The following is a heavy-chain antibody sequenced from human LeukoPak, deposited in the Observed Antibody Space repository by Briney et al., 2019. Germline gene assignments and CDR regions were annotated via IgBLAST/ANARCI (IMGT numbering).Heavy chain of an antibody. CDR3: AGQAPNIAARFSSVDY. V-gene: IGHV4-39*02. CDR1: GGSISSSSYY. CDR2: IDYSGST. D-gene: IGHD6-6*01. Sequence: PSETLSLTCTVSGGSISSSSYYWGWIRQPPGKGLEWIGSIDYSGSTHYNSSLKSRVTISVDTSKNHFSLRLSSVTTADTGVYSCAGQAPNIAARFSSVDYWGQGTLVTVSS. J-gene: IGHJ4*02.